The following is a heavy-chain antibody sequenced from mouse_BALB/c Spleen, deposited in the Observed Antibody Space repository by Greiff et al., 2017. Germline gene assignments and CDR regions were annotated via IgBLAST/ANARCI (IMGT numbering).Heavy chain of an antibody. J-gene: IGHJ3*01. CDR1: GYTFTSYW. V-gene: IGHV1S81*02. D-gene: IGHD2-3*01. Sequence: QVQLQQSGAELVKPGASVKLSCKASGYTFTSYWMHWVKQRPGQGLEWIGEINPSNGRTNYNEKFKSKATLTVDKSSSTAYMQLSSLTSEDSAVYYCASLYDGYYVRAYWGQGTLVTVSA. CDR3: ASLYDGYYVRAY. CDR2: INPSNGRT.